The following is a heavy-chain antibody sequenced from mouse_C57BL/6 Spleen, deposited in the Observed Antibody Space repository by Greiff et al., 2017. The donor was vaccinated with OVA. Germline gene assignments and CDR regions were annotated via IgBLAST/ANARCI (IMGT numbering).Heavy chain of an antibody. V-gene: IGHV1-62-2*01. J-gene: IGHJ4*01. Sequence: VQLQQSGAELVKPGASVKLSCKASGYTFTEYTIHWVKQRSGQGLEWIGWFYPGSGSITYNEKFKDKATLTADKSSSPVYMELSRLTSEDSAVYFCARHEESPYDGYYYYYAMDYWGQGTSVTVSS. CDR1: GYTFTEYT. D-gene: IGHD2-3*01. CDR3: ARHEESPYDGYYYYYAMDY. CDR2: FYPGSGSI.